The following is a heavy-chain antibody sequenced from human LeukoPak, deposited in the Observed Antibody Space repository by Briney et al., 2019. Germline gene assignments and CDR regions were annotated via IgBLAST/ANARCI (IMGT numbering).Heavy chain of an antibody. J-gene: IGHJ6*02. Sequence: PGMSLRLSCTASGFTLDDYSRHWLRQSAGKGLEGVEHISWRSRSIGYADSVKGRFTISRDNAKNSVSLQMNSLRTEDTALYYCTKDLSSQWFTDIRHYGMNVWGQGTTVAVSS. CDR3: TKDLSSQWFTDIRHYGMNV. CDR1: GFTLDDYS. D-gene: IGHD3-22*01. V-gene: IGHV3-9*01. CDR2: ISWRSRSI.